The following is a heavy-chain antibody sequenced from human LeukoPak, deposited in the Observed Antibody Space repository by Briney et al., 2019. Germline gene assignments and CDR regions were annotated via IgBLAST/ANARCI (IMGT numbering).Heavy chain of an antibody. CDR1: GLTFTNCA. D-gene: IGHD4-17*01. Sequence: GGSLRLSCAASGLTFTNCAMSWVRQAPGKGLEWVSAISASGGSTYYADSVKGRFSISRDNSKNTVYLQMNSLRVEDTAVYYCAKDALSAATTFDYWGQGTLVTVSS. J-gene: IGHJ4*02. V-gene: IGHV3-23*01. CDR3: AKDALSAATTFDY. CDR2: ISASGGST.